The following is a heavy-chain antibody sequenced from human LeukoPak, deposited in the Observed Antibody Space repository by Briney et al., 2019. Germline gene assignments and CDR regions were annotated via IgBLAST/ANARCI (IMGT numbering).Heavy chain of an antibody. CDR3: ARDRTYTYGRIYYFDY. J-gene: IGHJ4*02. D-gene: IGHD5-18*01. CDR1: GYTFTGYY. V-gene: IGHV1-2*02. Sequence: GASVKVSCKASGYTFTGYYIHWVRQAPGQGLEWMGWINPDSGATDYAQNFRGRVTLTRDTSVSTAYMALSRLRSDDTALYYCARDRTYTYGRIYYFDYWGQGTLVTVSS. CDR2: INPDSGAT.